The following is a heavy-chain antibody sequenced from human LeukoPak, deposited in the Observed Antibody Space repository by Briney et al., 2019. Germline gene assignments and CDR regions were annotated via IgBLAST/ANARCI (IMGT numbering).Heavy chain of an antibody. V-gene: IGHV3-48*03. CDR1: GFTFRSYE. CDR3: ASQGSSWLN. J-gene: IGHJ4*02. CDR2: ISSSGSTI. Sequence: GGPLRLSCAASGFTFRSYEMNWVRKAPGKGLEWVSYISSSGSTIYYADSVKGRFTIARDNAKNSLYLQMNSLRAEDTAVYYCASQGSSWLNCGQGTLVTVSS. D-gene: IGHD6-13*01.